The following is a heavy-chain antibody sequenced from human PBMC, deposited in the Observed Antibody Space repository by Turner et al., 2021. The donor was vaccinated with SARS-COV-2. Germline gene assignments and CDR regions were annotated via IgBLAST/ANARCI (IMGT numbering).Heavy chain of an antibody. Sequence: QLHLAQSGAEVKKPGASVKFSCKASGYTFTDYHMHWVRQAPGQGLEWVGWLNPNTGGTNYAQRFQGRVTITADASVNTAYMEMSSLTSDDTAVYYCARDSGITGVDIWSEGTLVTVSP. J-gene: IGHJ4*02. CDR1: GYTFTDYH. CDR2: LNPNTGGT. V-gene: IGHV1-2*02. CDR3: ARDSGITGVDI. D-gene: IGHD1-20*01.